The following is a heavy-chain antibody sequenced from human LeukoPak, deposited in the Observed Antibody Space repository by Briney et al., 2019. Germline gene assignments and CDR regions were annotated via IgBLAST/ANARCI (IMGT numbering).Heavy chain of an antibody. V-gene: IGHV3-9*01. CDR2: ISWNSGSI. J-gene: IGHJ6*02. Sequence: GGSLRLSCAASGFTFSSYAMHWVRQAPGKGLEWVSGISWNSGSIGYADSVEGRFTISRDNAKNSLYLQMNSLRAEDTALYYCAKDIGSSGEQWLVYYYYGMDVWGQGTTVTVSS. CDR3: AKDIGSSGEQWLVYYYYGMDV. CDR1: GFTFSSYA. D-gene: IGHD6-19*01.